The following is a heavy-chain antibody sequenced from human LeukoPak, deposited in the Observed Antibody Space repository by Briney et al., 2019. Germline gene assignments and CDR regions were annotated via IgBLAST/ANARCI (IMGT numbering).Heavy chain of an antibody. D-gene: IGHD3-10*01. Sequence: ASVKVSCKASGYTFTSYDIHWVRQATGQGLEWMGWMNPNSGNTGYAQKFQGRVTMTRNTSISTAYMELSSLRSEDTAVYYCARGRARGVIRGNYYLDYWGQGTLVTVSS. CDR1: GYTFTSYD. CDR2: MNPNSGNT. CDR3: ARGRARGVIRGNYYLDY. J-gene: IGHJ4*02. V-gene: IGHV1-8*01.